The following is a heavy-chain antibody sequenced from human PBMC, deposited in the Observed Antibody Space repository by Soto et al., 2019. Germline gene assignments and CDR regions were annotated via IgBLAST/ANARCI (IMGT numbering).Heavy chain of an antibody. V-gene: IGHV4-4*07. Sequence: SETLSLTCTVSGDSISSTYWSWVRQPAGRGLEWIGRIYSSGSNNYNPSLESRVTVSVDTSKNQFSLTLRSVTAADTAVYFCARGYESGYTFGHDLWGQGTLVTVSS. CDR2: IYSSGSN. D-gene: IGHD3-3*01. CDR3: ARGYESGYTFGHDL. CDR1: GDSISSTY. J-gene: IGHJ5*02.